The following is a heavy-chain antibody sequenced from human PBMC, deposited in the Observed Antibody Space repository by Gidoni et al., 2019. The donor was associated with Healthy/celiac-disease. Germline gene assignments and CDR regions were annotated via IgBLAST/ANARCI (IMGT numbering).Heavy chain of an antibody. CDR1: GFTFSSYG. D-gene: IGHD6-6*01. J-gene: IGHJ2*01. CDR2: IWYDGSNK. Sequence: QVQLVESGGGVVQPGGSLRLSCAASGFTFSSYGMHWVRQAPGKGLEWVAVIWYDGSNKYYADSVKVRFTIARDNSTNTLSLQMHSLRAEDPAVYYCARDTIAARRDLTYWYFDLWGRGTLVTVSS. V-gene: IGHV3-33*01. CDR3: ARDTIAARRDLTYWYFDL.